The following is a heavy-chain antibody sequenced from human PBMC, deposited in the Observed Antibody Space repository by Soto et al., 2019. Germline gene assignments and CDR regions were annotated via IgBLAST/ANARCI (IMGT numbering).Heavy chain of an antibody. V-gene: IGHV4-31*03. Sequence: QVQLQESGPGLVKPSQTLSLTCTVSGGSISSGGYYWSWTRQHPGKGLEWIGYIYYSGSTYYNPSLKSRVTISVDTSKNQFSLKLSSVTAADTAVYYCAIGEPYYYYGMDVWGQGTTVTVSS. CDR2: IYYSGST. CDR3: AIGEPYYYYGMDV. J-gene: IGHJ6*02. CDR1: GGSISSGGYY.